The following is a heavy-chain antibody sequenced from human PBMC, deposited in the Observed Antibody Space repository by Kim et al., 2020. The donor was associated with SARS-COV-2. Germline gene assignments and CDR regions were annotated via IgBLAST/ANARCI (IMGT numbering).Heavy chain of an antibody. Sequence: GGSLRLSCAGSGFTFSDYAMSWVRQAPGKGLEWVSGIGGSGGTTYYADSVKGRFTISRDNSKNTLYLLMNSLRAEDTAVYYCARLCGPGWYVPREYCGEGTLVTVSS. J-gene: IGHJ4*02. CDR2: IGGSGGTT. V-gene: IGHV3-23*01. CDR3: ARLCGPGWYVPREY. CDR1: GFTFSDYA. D-gene: IGHD6-19*01.